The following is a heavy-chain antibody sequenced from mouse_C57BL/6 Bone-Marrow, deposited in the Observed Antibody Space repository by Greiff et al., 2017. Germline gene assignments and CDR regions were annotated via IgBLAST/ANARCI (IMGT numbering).Heavy chain of an antibody. CDR2: IRLKSDNYAT. Sequence: EVKLEESGGGLVQPGGSMKLSCVASGFTFSNYWMNWVRQSPEKGLEWVAQIRLKSDNYATHYAESVKGRFTISRDDSKSSVYLQMNNLRAEDTGIYYCTRAVVAKDYFDYWCQGTTLTVSS. D-gene: IGHD1-1*01. J-gene: IGHJ2*01. CDR1: GFTFSNYW. V-gene: IGHV6-3*01. CDR3: TRAVVAKDYFDY.